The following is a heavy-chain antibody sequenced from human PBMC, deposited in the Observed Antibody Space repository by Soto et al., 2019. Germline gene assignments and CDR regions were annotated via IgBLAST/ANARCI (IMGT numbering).Heavy chain of an antibody. CDR2: ISGSGGST. Sequence: PGGSLRLSCAASGFTFSSYAMSWARQAPGKGLEWVSAISGSGGSTYYADSVKGRFTISRDNSKNTLYLQMNSLRAEDTAVYYCAKDCTNGVWVPQRVCYMDVRGKGTTVTGSS. D-gene: IGHD2-8*01. CDR1: GFTFSSYA. V-gene: IGHV3-23*01. J-gene: IGHJ6*03. CDR3: AKDCTNGVWVPQRVCYMDV.